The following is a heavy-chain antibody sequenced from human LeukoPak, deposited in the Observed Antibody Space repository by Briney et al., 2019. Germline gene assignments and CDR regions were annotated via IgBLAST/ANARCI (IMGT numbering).Heavy chain of an antibody. V-gene: IGHV4-61*01. CDR1: GASVSSGSYS. CDR2: IYYSGST. J-gene: IGHJ4*02. CDR3: ARGYYGSGSFFDY. D-gene: IGHD3-10*01. Sequence: SETLSLTCTVSGASVSSGSYSWNWIRQPPGKGLEWIGYIYYSGSTNYNPSLRSRVTISVDTSKNQFSLKLSSVTAADTAVYYCARGYYGSGSFFDYWGQGTLVTVSS.